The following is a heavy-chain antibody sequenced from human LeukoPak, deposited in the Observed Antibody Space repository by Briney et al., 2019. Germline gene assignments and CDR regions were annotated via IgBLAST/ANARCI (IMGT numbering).Heavy chain of an antibody. CDR1: GFTFDKYG. J-gene: IGHJ4*02. Sequence: GGSLRLSCAASGFTFDKYGMSWVRQSPEKGLEWVAVISYDGSNKYYADSVKGRFTISRDNSKNTLYLQMNSLRAEDTAVYYCAKSRGITIFGVVSEEALDYWGQGTLVTVSS. CDR2: ISYDGSNK. D-gene: IGHD3-3*01. CDR3: AKSRGITIFGVVSEEALDY. V-gene: IGHV3-30*18.